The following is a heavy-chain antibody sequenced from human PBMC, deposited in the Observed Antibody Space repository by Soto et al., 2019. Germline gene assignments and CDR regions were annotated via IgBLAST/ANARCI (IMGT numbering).Heavy chain of an antibody. CDR2: IIPIFGTA. V-gene: IGHV1-69*12. D-gene: IGHD3-22*01. CDR3: ARSRSNYYDSRGYYYSTFDY. CDR1: GGTFSSYA. J-gene: IGHJ4*02. Sequence: QVQLVQSGAEVKEPGSSVKVSCKTSGGTFSSYAISWVRQAPGQGLEWMGGIIPIFGTANYAQKFQGRVTITADESTSTAYMELSSLRSEDTAVYYCARSRSNYYDSRGYYYSTFDYWGQGTLVTVSS.